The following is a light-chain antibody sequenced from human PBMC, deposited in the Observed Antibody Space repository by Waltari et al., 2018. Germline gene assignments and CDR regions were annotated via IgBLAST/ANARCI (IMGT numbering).Light chain of an antibody. V-gene: IGKV3-20*01. Sequence: EIVLTQSPGTLSLSPGERATLSCRASQSVSRNYLNWYQQKGGQAPRLLIHGASIRATGIPDRFSGSGSGTDFTLTISRLEPEDFAVYYCQQYDGEVLTFGGGTKVEI. CDR3: QQYDGEVLT. CDR2: GAS. CDR1: QSVSRNY. J-gene: IGKJ4*01.